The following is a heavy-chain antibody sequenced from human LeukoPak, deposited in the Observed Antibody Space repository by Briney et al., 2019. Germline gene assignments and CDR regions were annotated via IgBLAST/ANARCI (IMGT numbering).Heavy chain of an antibody. J-gene: IGHJ4*02. CDR1: GFIVTSNY. CDR3: ARNLGPLLFGNSGVYFFDY. V-gene: IGHV3-66*01. D-gene: IGHD4-23*01. CDR2: IYSGGDT. Sequence: PGGSLRLSCAASGFIVTSNYINWARQAPGRGLEWVSVIYSGGDTYYADSVKGRFTISRDISKNTFALQMNSLRAEETGVLYRARNLGPLLFGNSGVYFFDYWGPGTLVTVSS.